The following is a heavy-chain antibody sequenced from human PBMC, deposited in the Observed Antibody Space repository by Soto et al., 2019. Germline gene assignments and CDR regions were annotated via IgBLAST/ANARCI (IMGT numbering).Heavy chain of an antibody. CDR1: GFTFRTYT. V-gene: IGHV3-21*01. CDR2: IRGFSPYT. D-gene: IGHD2-15*01. CDR3: ARDRGYDAHDYYYNAMDV. Sequence: SLRLSCISSGFTFRTYTMNWVRQAPGKGLEWVSGIRGFSPYTFYSESVRGRFAISRDNAKNSLYLQMNSLRAEDTAVYYCARDRGYDAHDYYYNAMDVWGQGTTVTVSS. J-gene: IGHJ6*02.